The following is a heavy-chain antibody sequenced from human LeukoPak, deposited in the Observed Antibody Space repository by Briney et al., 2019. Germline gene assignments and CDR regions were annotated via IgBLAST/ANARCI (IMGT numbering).Heavy chain of an antibody. CDR3: AKDPLWFGELLPGY. V-gene: IGHV3-23*01. D-gene: IGHD3-10*01. CDR1: GFTFSSYG. J-gene: IGHJ4*02. Sequence: GGSLRLSCAASGFTFSSYGMSWVRQAPGKGLEWVSAISGSGGSAYYADSVKGRFTISRDNSKNTLYLQMNSLRAEDTAVYYCAKDPLWFGELLPGYWGQGTLVTVSS. CDR2: ISGSGGSA.